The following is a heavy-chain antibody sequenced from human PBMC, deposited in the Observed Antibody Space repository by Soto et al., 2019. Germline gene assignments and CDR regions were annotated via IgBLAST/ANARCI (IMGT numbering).Heavy chain of an antibody. CDR1: GYTLTELS. CDR2: FDPEDGET. J-gene: IGHJ4*02. V-gene: IGHV1-24*01. Sequence: GASVKVSCKVSGYTLTELSMHWVRQAPGKGLEWMGGFDPEDGETIYAQKFQGRVTMTEDTSTDTAYMELSSLRSEDTAVYYCATGPRWPMGKEYYFDYWGQGTLVTVS. D-gene: IGHD2-15*01. CDR3: ATGPRWPMGKEYYFDY.